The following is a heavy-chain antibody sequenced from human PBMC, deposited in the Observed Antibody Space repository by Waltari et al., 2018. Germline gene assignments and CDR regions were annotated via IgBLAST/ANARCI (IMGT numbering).Heavy chain of an antibody. CDR2: VIPTLGIA. J-gene: IGHJ3*02. V-gene: IGHV1-69*08. D-gene: IGHD3-22*01. Sequence: QVQLVQSGAEVKKPGSSVKVSCKASGGTFSSYTISWVRQAPGQGLEWMGRVIPTLGIANDEQKYQGRVTITADKATSTAYMELSSLRSEDTAVYYCARDPNYDSSGVIWGQGTRVTVSS. CDR3: ARDPNYDSSGVI. CDR1: GGTFSSYT.